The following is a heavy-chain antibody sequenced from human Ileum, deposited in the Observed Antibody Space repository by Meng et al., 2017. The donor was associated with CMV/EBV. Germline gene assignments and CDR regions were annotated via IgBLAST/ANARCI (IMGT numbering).Heavy chain of an antibody. V-gene: IGHV7-4-1*02. CDR3: ARDGLSGRYFDY. J-gene: IGHJ4*02. CDR2: IDTNTGHP. D-gene: IGHD1-26*01. Sequence: SCKPSGSPFTSNNLIWVRQAPGQGPEWMGWIDTNTGHPTYAQDFTGRFVFSLDTSVNTAYLQISSLKAEDTAVYYCARDGLSGRYFDYWGQGTLVTVSS. CDR1: GSPFTSNN.